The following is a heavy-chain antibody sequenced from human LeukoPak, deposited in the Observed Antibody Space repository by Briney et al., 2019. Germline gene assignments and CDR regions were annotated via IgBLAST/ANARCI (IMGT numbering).Heavy chain of an antibody. CDR1: GFTFSSYG. CDR3: AKWGGWYGDY. V-gene: IGHV3-30*18. Sequence: GGSLRLSCAASGFTFSSYGMHWVRQAPGKGLEWVAVISYDGSNKYYADSVKGRFTISRDNSKNTLYLQMSSLRAEDTAVYYCAKWGGWYGDYWGQGTLVTVSS. D-gene: IGHD6-19*01. J-gene: IGHJ4*02. CDR2: ISYDGSNK.